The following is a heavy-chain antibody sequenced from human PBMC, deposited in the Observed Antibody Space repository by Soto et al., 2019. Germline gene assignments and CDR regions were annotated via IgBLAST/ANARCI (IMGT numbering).Heavy chain of an antibody. CDR1: GYTFTGYY. CDR3: ARTGTTHRWDYGMDF. CDR2: LNPNSGGT. Sequence: GASVKVSCKASGYTFTGYYLHWVGQAPGQGLEWMGWLNPNSGGTNYAQKFQGRVTMTRDTSISTAYMELSRLRSDDTAVYYCARTGTTHRWDYGMDFLGQGTTVTASS. J-gene: IGHJ6*02. V-gene: IGHV1-2*02. D-gene: IGHD1-1*01.